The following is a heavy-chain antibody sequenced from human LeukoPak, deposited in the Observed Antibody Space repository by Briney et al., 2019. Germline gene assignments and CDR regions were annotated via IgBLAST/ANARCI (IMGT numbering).Heavy chain of an antibody. CDR2: IHPSGGTT. Sequence: ASVKVSCKASGYTFTSYYMHWVRQAPGQGLEWMGLIHPSGGTTAYAQKFQGRVTMTRDTSTSTFYMELSSLRSEDTAVYYCARGFFGSGYLSVQFWGQGTLVTVSS. D-gene: IGHD3-22*01. CDR1: GYTFTSYY. CDR3: ARGFFGSGYLSVQF. J-gene: IGHJ1*01. V-gene: IGHV1-46*01.